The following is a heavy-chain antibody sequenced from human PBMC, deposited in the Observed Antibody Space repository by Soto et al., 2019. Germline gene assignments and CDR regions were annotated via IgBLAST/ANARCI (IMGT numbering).Heavy chain of an antibody. CDR2: ISSSSSYI. CDR3: ARDQVIRLSSYYYYGMDV. Sequence: SLRLSCAASGFTFSSYSMNWVRQAPGKGLEWVSSISSSSSYIYYADSVKGRFTISRDNAKNSLYLQMNSLRAEDTAVYYCARDQVIRLSSYYYYGMDVWGQGTTVTVSS. J-gene: IGHJ6*02. V-gene: IGHV3-21*01. CDR1: GFTFSSYS.